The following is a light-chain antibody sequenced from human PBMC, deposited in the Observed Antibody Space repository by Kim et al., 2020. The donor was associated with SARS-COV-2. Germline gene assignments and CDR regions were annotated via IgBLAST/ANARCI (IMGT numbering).Light chain of an antibody. CDR3: SSYTTTSTLV. V-gene: IGLV2-14*03. CDR2: DVS. J-gene: IGLJ3*02. Sequence: GQSITISCTGTSSDVGGYIYISWYQQQPGKAPKLMIYDVSHRPSGVSNRFSGSKSGNTASLTISGLQAEDEADYYCSSYTTTSTLVFGGGTKLTVL. CDR1: SSDVGGYIY.